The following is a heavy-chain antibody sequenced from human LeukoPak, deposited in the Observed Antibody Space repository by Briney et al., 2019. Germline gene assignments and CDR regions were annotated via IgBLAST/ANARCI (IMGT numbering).Heavy chain of an antibody. Sequence: SETLSLTCTVSGGSISSYYWSWIRQPPGEGLEWIGYIYTSGSTYYNPSLKSRVTISVDTSKNQFSLKLSSVTAADTAVYYCARVYYYGSGSYHGFFDYWGQGTLVTVSS. J-gene: IGHJ4*02. CDR3: ARVYYYGSGSYHGFFDY. CDR2: IYTSGST. CDR1: GGSISSYY. D-gene: IGHD3-10*01. V-gene: IGHV4-4*09.